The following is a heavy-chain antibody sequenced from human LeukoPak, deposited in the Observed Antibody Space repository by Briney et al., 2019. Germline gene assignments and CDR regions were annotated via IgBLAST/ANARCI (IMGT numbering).Heavy chain of an antibody. CDR1: GFTFGSYW. J-gene: IGHJ5*02. V-gene: IGHV3-7*01. D-gene: IGHD3-10*01. CDR3: ARVGTMVRGVNFNWFDP. CDR2: IKQDGSEK. Sequence: GGSLRLSCAASGFTFGSYWMSWVRQAPGKGLEWVANIKQDGSEKYYVDSVKGRFTISRDNAKNSLYLQMNSLRAEDTAVYYCARVGTMVRGVNFNWFDPWGQGTLVTVSS.